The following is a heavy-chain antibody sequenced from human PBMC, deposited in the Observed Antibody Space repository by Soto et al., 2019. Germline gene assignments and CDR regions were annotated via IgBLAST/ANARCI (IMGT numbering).Heavy chain of an antibody. Sequence: GGSLRLSCAASGFTFSSYSMNWVRQAPGKGLEWVSSISSSSSYIYYADSVKGRFTISRDNAKNSLYLQMNSLRAEDTVVSYGTADCNGGSSWYRYNWFDPWGQGTLVTVSS. V-gene: IGHV3-21*01. CDR1: GFTFSSYS. D-gene: IGHD6-13*01. CDR2: ISSSSSYI. CDR3: TADCNGGSSWYRYNWFDP. J-gene: IGHJ5*02.